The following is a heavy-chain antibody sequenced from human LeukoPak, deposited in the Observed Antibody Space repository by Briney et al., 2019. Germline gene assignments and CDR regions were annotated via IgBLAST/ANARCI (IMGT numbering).Heavy chain of an antibody. D-gene: IGHD1-26*01. CDR1: GFTFSTYA. Sequence: PGGSLRLSCAASGFTFSTYAMGWVRQAPGKGLEWVSAISGHGSNTYYADSAKGRFTVSRDNSKNTLYLQMNSLRVEDTAVYYCVKGMGSGWGYYYYYGMDVLGQGTTVTVSS. J-gene: IGHJ6*02. CDR3: VKGMGSGWGYYYYYGMDV. V-gene: IGHV3-23*01. CDR2: ISGHGSNT.